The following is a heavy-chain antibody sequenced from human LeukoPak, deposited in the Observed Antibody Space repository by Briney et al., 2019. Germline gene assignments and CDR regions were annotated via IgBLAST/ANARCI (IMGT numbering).Heavy chain of an antibody. D-gene: IGHD1-26*01. V-gene: IGHV4-61*02. CDR1: GGSISSGSYY. CDR2: IYTSGST. Sequence: PSETLSLTCTVSGGSISSGSYYWSWIRQPAGKGLEWIGRIYTSGSTNYNPSLKSRVTISVDTSKNQFSLKLSSVTAADTALYYCARDSGSCKLDYWGQGTLVTVSS. CDR3: ARDSGSCKLDY. J-gene: IGHJ4*02.